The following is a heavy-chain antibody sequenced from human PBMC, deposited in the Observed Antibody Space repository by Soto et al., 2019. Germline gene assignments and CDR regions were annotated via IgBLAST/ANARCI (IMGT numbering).Heavy chain of an antibody. CDR3: ARLSFSYGVDV. Sequence: PAETLSLTCAVSGGSIISANWLTLFRQPPGKGLEWIGEIYHGGSTSYNPSLKSRVTLSLDKFKNHFSLNLTSVTAADTAVYYCARLSFSYGVDVWGQGTTVTVSS. V-gene: IGHV4-4*02. CDR2: IYHGGST. J-gene: IGHJ6*02. CDR1: GGSIISANW.